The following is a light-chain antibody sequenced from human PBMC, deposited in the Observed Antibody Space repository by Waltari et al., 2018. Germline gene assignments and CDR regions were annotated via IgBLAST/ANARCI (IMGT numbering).Light chain of an antibody. V-gene: IGKV4-1*01. J-gene: IGKJ2*02. CDR3: QQYATTPRT. CDR1: QSVLYSPNNKNY. Sequence: DIVMTQSPDSLAVPLGERATLNCKSSQSVLYSPNNKNYLAWFQQKPGQPPKLLIYWASTRESGVPDRFSGSGSVTDFTLTISSLQAEDVAIYYCQQYATTPRTFGQGTKLEIK. CDR2: WAS.